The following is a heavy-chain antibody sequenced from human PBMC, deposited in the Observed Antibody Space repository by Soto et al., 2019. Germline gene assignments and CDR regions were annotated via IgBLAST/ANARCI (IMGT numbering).Heavy chain of an antibody. CDR1: GFTFSSYW. D-gene: IGHD4-17*01. V-gene: IGHV3-7*01. J-gene: IGHJ6*02. Sequence: GGSLRLSCAASGFTFSSYWMSWVRQAPGKGLEWVANIKQDGSEKYYVDSVKGRFTISRDNAKNSLYLQMNSLRAEDTAVYYCAREGYGELYYYYYGMDVWGQGTTVTVSS. CDR2: IKQDGSEK. CDR3: AREGYGELYYYYYGMDV.